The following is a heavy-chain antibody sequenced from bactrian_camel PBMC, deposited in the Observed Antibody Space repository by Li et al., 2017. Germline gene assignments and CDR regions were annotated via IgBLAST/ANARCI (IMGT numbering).Heavy chain of an antibody. J-gene: IGHJ4*01. CDR3: AADGVNLQLARGYNY. V-gene: IGHV3S28*01. Sequence: QLVESGGGSVQAGESLRLSCVASGFAGSNLYMAWFRQAPGKEREGVAAIDNAGSATYTYAVQGRFTISKDSAKNTLYLQMNDLKVEDTAMYYCAADGVNLQLARGYNYWGQGTQVTVS. CDR1: GFAGSNLY. D-gene: IGHD7*01. CDR2: IDNAGSAT.